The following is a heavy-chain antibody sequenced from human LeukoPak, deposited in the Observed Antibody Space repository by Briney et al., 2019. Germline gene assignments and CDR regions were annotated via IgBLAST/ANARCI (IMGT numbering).Heavy chain of an antibody. J-gene: IGHJ6*03. V-gene: IGHV3-11*01. CDR1: GLTFSDYY. CDR2: ISSSGSTI. Sequence: GGSLRLSCAASGLTFSDYYMSWIRQAPGKGLEWVSYISSSGSTIYYADPVKGRFTISRDNAKNSLYLQMNSLRAEDTAVYYCASFPYYYYYMDVWGKGTTVTVSS. CDR3: ASFPYYYYYMDV.